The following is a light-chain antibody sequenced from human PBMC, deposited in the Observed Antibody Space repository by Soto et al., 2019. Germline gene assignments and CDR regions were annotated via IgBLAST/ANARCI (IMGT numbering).Light chain of an antibody. CDR2: DVS. V-gene: IGLV2-11*01. CDR3: CSYAGSYTHV. CDR1: SSDVGGYNY. J-gene: IGLJ1*01. Sequence: QSALTQPRSVSGSPGQSVTISCTGTSSDVGGYNYVSWYQQHPGKAPKIMIYDVSKRPSGVPDRVSGSKSGNTASLTISGLQAEDEADYYCCSYAGSYTHVFGTGTKLTVL.